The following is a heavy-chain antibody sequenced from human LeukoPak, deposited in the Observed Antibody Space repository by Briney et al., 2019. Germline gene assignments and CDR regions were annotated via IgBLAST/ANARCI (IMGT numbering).Heavy chain of an antibody. CDR3: ARHLWDYTYYYMDV. CDR1: GGSISSYY. D-gene: IGHD7-27*01. J-gene: IGHJ6*03. CDR2: IYYSGST. V-gene: IGHV4-59*08. Sequence: SETLSLTCTVSGGSISSYYWSWIRQPPGKGLEWIGYIYYSGSTNYNPSLKSRVTISVDTSKNQFPLKLSSVTAADTAVYYCARHLWDYTYYYMDVWGKGTTVTVSS.